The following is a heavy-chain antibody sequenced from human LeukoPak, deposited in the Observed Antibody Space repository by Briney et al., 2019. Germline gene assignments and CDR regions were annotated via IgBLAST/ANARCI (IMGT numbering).Heavy chain of an antibody. D-gene: IGHD3-22*01. CDR3: ARLNDYDSSGYYEPHDAFDI. Sequence: SETLSLTCTVSGGSISDYYWSWIRQPPGKGLEWIGYIYYSGSTNYNPSLKSRVTISVDTSKNQFSLKLSSVTAADTAVYYCARLNDYDSSGYYEPHDAFDIWGQGTMVTVSS. CDR1: GGSISDYY. CDR2: IYYSGST. V-gene: IGHV4-59*08. J-gene: IGHJ3*02.